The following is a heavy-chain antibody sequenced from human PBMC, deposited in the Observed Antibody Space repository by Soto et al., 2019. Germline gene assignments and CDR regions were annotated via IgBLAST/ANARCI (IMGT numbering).Heavy chain of an antibody. CDR3: ARGYSSSWSFDY. J-gene: IGHJ4*02. V-gene: IGHV3-66*01. CDR2: IYSGGST. CDR1: GFTVSSNY. D-gene: IGHD6-13*01. Sequence: EVPLVESGGGLVQPGGSLRLSCAASGFTVSSNYMSWVRQAPGKGLEWVSVIYSGGSTYYADSVKGRFTISRDNSKNTLYLQMNSLRAEDTAVYYCARGYSSSWSFDYWGQGTLVTVSS.